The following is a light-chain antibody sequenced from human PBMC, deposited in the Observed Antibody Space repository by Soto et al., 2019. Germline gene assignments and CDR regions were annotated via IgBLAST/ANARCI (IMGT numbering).Light chain of an antibody. CDR3: QQYNNWPPIT. CDR2: AAS. V-gene: IGKV3D-15*01. J-gene: IGKJ5*01. CDR1: QSVTSN. Sequence: MTQSPDTLAVSPGDMATLSCWASQSVTSNLAWYQQKRGQAPRLLIYAASTRATGVPARFSGSGSGTEFTLTISSLQSEDFAVYYCQQYNNWPPITFGQGTRLEIK.